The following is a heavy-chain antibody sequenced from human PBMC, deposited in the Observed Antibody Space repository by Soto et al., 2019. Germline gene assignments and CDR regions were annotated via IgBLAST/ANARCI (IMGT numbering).Heavy chain of an antibody. Sequence: SETLSLTCAVSGGSVNNDKWWSWVRQPPGKGLEWIGEIHSSGITNYNPSLKSRASIFVDKFKNQFSVKLTSVTAADTAVYFCAGQWSAGYGAFDPWGEGTLVTVSS. D-gene: IGHD3-9*01. CDR3: AGQWSAGYGAFDP. CDR2: IHSSGIT. V-gene: IGHV4-4*02. CDR1: GGSVNNDKW. J-gene: IGHJ5*02.